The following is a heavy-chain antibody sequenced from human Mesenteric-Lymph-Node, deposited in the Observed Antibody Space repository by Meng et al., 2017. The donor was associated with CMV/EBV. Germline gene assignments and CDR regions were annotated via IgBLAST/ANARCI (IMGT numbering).Heavy chain of an antibody. Sequence: TFGSYAISWVRQAPGQGLEWMGGIIPIFGTANYAQKFQGRVTITADKSTSTAYMQLSSLRSEDTAVYYCASHPPYCSSTNCYFRFQYWGQGTLVTVSS. CDR3: ASHPPYCSSTNCYFRFQY. D-gene: IGHD2-2*01. CDR2: IIPIFGTA. J-gene: IGHJ1*01. CDR1: TFGSYA. V-gene: IGHV1-69*06.